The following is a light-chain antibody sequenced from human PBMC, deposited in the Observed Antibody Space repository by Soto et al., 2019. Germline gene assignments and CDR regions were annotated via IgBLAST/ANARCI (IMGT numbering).Light chain of an antibody. V-gene: IGKV3-20*01. CDR2: DAS. J-gene: IGKJ3*01. CDR3: QQYGSSHFT. Sequence: EIVLTQSPGTLSLSPGERATLSCRAGQSISSNYLAWYQHKPGQAPRLLIYDASSKASGIPDRFSGSGSGTDFTLTISSLEPEDFAVYYCQQYGSSHFTFGPGTKVDIK. CDR1: QSISSNY.